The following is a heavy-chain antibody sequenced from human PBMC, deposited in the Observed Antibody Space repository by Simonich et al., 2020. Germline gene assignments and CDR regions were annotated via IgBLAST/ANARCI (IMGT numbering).Heavy chain of an antibody. CDR2: IYHSGSN. V-gene: IGHV4-38-2*01. CDR3: ARTQKTTVTYYFDY. CDR1: GYSISSGYY. D-gene: IGHD4-17*01. J-gene: IGHJ4*02. Sequence: QVQLQESGPGLVKPSETLSLTCAVSGYSISSGYYWGWIRQPPGKGLEWIGSIYHSGSNNYNPYLKSRVTISVDTSKNQFSLKLSSVTAADTAVYYCARTQKTTVTYYFDYWGQGTLVTVSS.